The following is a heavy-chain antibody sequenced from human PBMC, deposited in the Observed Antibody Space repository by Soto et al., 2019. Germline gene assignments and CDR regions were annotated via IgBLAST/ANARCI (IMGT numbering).Heavy chain of an antibody. J-gene: IGHJ4*02. CDR3: YNKTGIAVTGCDY. CDR2: IRSRTEGGTT. Sequence: PGKGLEWVGLIRSRTEGGTTDYAAPVKGRFAISRDESKNTLSLQMNSPKTEDTAVYYCYNKTGIAVTGCDYWGQGTVVTVSS. D-gene: IGHD6-19*01. V-gene: IGHV3-15*07.